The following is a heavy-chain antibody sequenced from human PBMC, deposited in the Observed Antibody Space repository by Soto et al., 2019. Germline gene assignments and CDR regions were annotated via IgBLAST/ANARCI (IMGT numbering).Heavy chain of an antibody. CDR2: INPSGGST. J-gene: IGHJ4*02. D-gene: IGHD3-3*01. V-gene: IGHV1-46*01. CDR3: ARAPLSRITIFGVVPDFDY. CDR1: GYTFTSYY. Sequence: QVQLVQSGAEVKKPGASVKVSCKASGYTFTSYYMHWVRQAPGQGLEWMGIINPSGGSTSYAQKFQGRFTMTRDTSTSTVYMELSSLRSEDTAVYYCARAPLSRITIFGVVPDFDYWGQGTLVTVSS.